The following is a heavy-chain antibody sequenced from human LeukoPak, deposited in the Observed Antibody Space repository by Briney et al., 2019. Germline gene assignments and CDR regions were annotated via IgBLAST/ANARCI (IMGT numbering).Heavy chain of an antibody. V-gene: IGHV3-74*01. CDR2: INSDGSST. J-gene: IGHJ4*02. D-gene: IGHD2-15*01. CDR3: AREIPDRAAVDY. CDR1: GFTFSSYW. Sequence: GGSLRLSCAASGFTFSSYWMHWVRQAPGKGLVWFSRINSDGSSTSYADSVKGRFTITRDNAKNTLYLQMNSLRAEDTAVYYCAREIPDRAAVDYWGQGTLVTVSS.